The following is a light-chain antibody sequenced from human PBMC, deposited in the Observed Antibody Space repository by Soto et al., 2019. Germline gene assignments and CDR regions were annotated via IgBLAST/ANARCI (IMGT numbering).Light chain of an antibody. CDR1: QSVSNSY. J-gene: IGKJ1*01. CDR3: QQYGSSPRT. CDR2: DAS. Sequence: EIVLTQSPGTLSLSPGERATLSCRASQSVSNSYLAWYQQKPGQAPRLLIYDASSRATGIPDRFSGSGSGTAFTLTISRLEPEDFAVFYCQQYGSSPRTFGQGTKVEIK. V-gene: IGKV3-20*01.